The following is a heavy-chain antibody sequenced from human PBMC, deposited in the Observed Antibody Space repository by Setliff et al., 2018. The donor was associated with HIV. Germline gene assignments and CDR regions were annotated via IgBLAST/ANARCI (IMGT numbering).Heavy chain of an antibody. CDR2: ISSSGNTI. J-gene: IGHJ4*02. D-gene: IGHD3-10*01. V-gene: IGHV3-48*04. CDR1: GFTFSNYA. CDR3: ASGSYGSGTLLNFY. Sequence: GSLRLSCAASGFTFSNYAMSWVRQAPGKGLEWIAYISSSGNTIYYADSVKGRFTISRDNAKNSLYLHMNSLRAEDTAVYYCASGSYGSGTLLNFYWGQGTLVTVSS.